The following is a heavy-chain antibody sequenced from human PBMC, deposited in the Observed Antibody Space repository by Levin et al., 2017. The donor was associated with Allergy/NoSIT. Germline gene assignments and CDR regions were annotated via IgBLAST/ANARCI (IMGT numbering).Heavy chain of an antibody. Sequence: SQTLSLTCAVYGGSFSGYYWSWIRPPPGKGLEWIGEINHSGSTNYNPSLKSRVTISVDTSKNQFSLKLSSVTAADTAVYYCARGTYYYDSSGYYTTLNWFDPWGQGTLVTVSS. D-gene: IGHD3-22*01. V-gene: IGHV4-34*01. CDR1: GGSFSGYY. J-gene: IGHJ5*02. CDR3: ARGTYYYDSSGYYTTLNWFDP. CDR2: INHSGST.